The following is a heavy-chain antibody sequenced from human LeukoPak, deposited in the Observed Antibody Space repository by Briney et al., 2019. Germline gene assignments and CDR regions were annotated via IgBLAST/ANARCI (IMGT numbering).Heavy chain of an antibody. D-gene: IGHD1-26*01. V-gene: IGHV1-8*03. Sequence: ASVKVSCKASGYTFTSYDINWVRQATGQGLEWMGWMNPNSGNTGYAQKFQGRVTITRNTSISTAYMELNSLRAEDTAVYYCARAREWEPYYYYYYMDVWGKGTTVTVSS. CDR2: MNPNSGNT. CDR3: ARAREWEPYYYYYYMDV. J-gene: IGHJ6*03. CDR1: GYTFTSYD.